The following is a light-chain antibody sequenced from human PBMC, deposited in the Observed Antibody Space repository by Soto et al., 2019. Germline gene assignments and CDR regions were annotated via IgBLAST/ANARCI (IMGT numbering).Light chain of an antibody. CDR1: SSDVGGYNY. Sequence: QSALTQPASVSGSPGQSITISCTGTSSDVGGYNYVSWYQQHPGKAPKLMIYGVSNRPSGVSNRFSGSKSGNTASLTISGLHAEDEADYYCSSHTMSSALQVFGTGTELTVL. V-gene: IGLV2-14*01. CDR2: GVS. CDR3: SSHTMSSALQV. J-gene: IGLJ1*01.